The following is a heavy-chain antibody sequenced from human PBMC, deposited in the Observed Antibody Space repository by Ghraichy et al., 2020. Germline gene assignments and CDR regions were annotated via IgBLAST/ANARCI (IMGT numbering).Heavy chain of an antibody. J-gene: IGHJ4*02. Sequence: GESLNISCATSGFSFSGFSMNWVRQAPGKGLEWISYISSSSTTMYYADSVKGRFTVSRDNAKNSLYLQMNNLIDEDAAVYYCARSPSSSIDYWGQGTLVTVSS. CDR3: ARSPSSSIDY. D-gene: IGHD6-6*01. V-gene: IGHV3-48*02. CDR2: ISSSSTTM. CDR1: GFSFSGFS.